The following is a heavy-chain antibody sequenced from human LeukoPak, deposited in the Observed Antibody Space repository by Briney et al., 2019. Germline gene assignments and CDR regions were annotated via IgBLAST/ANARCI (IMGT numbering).Heavy chain of an antibody. CDR3: ARLRNVGGNPHPFNV. CDR2: ISSSSTYI. CDR1: GFTFSTYS. Sequence: GGSLRLSCAASGFTFSTYSMNWVRQAPGKGLEWVSSISSSSTYIYYADSVQGRFTISRDNAKNSLYLQMSSLRAEDTAVYYCARLRNVGGNPHPFNVWGQGTTVTVSS. J-gene: IGHJ3*01. D-gene: IGHD4-23*01. V-gene: IGHV3-21*01.